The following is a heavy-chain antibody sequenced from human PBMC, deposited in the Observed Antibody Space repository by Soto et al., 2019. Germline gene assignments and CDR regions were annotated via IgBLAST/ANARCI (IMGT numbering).Heavy chain of an antibody. J-gene: IGHJ5*02. CDR2: IYYGGST. D-gene: IGHD4-17*01. CDR1: GGSMSSGDYS. CDR3: ARVGATVTTLWFDP. Sequence: SETLSLTCAVSGGSMSSGDYSWNWIRQPPGKGLEWIGYIYYGGSTYNNPSLQSRVTMSLDRSRNQFSLKLNSVTAADTAVYYCARVGATVTTLWFDPWGQGT. V-gene: IGHV4-30-2*01.